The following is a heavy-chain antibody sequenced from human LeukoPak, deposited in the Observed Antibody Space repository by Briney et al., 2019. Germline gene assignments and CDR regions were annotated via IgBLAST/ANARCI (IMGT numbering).Heavy chain of an antibody. D-gene: IGHD3-22*01. CDR3: ALAYYYDSSDTLDY. V-gene: IGHV3-30*03. CDR2: ISYDGSNK. Sequence: GGSLRLSCAASGFTFSSYGMHWVRQAPGKGLEWVAVISYDGSNKYYADSVKGRFTISRDNSKNTLYLQMNSLRAEDTAVYYCALAYYYDSSDTLDYWGQGTLVTVSS. J-gene: IGHJ4*02. CDR1: GFTFSSYG.